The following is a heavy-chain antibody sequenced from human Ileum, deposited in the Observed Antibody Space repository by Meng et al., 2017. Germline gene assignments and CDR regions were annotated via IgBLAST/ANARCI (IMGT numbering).Heavy chain of an antibody. CDR3: ATEDHWSGSLNSDFGMNV. CDR1: GLTFRNHG. V-gene: IGHV3-33*01. D-gene: IGHD3-3*01. J-gene: IGHJ6*02. CDR2: IWYDGSKK. Sequence: GESLKISCAASGLTFRNHGMHWVRQAPGKGLEWVAVIWYDGSKKYHSDSVKGRFTISRDNSKNTLYLQMNSLRAEDTAVYYCATEDHWSGSLNSDFGMNVWGQGTTVTGSS.